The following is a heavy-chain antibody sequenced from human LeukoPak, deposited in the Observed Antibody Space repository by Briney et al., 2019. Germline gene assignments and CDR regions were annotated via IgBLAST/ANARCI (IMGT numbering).Heavy chain of an antibody. Sequence: GGSLRLSCAASGFTFSSYEMNWVRQAPGKGLEWVSYISSSGSTIYYADSVKGRFTISRDNAKNSLYLQMNSLRAEDTAVYYCARDHSVDWLLDGFDYWGQGTLVTVSS. D-gene: IGHD3-9*01. J-gene: IGHJ4*02. CDR3: ARDHSVDWLLDGFDY. CDR2: ISSSGSTI. CDR1: GFTFSSYE. V-gene: IGHV3-48*03.